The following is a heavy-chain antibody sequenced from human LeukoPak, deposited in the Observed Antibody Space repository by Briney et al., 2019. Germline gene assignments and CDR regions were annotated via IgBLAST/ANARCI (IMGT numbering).Heavy chain of an antibody. CDR1: GGSISSGDYY. D-gene: IGHD3-9*01. Sequence: SETLSLTCTVSGGSISSGDYYWSWIRQPPGKGLGWIGYIYYSGSTYYNPSLKSRVTISVDTSKNQFSLKLSSVTAADTAVYYCARLTQTLYAFDIWGQGTMVTVSS. CDR2: IYYSGST. V-gene: IGHV4-30-4*01. J-gene: IGHJ3*02. CDR3: ARLTQTLYAFDI.